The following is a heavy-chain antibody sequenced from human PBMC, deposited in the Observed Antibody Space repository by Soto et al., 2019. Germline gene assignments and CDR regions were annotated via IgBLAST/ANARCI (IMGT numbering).Heavy chain of an antibody. J-gene: IGHJ5*02. Sequence: QVQLVQSGAEVKKPGSSVKVSCKASGGTFSSYAISWVRQAPGQGLEWVGGIIPIFGTPKYAQKFQGRVTITADKPSSTVYMELSSLRSEDTAVYYCARGELPAAVNNWFDPWGQGTLVTVSS. CDR2: IIPIFGTP. D-gene: IGHD2-2*01. V-gene: IGHV1-69*06. CDR3: ARGELPAAVNNWFDP. CDR1: GGTFSSYA.